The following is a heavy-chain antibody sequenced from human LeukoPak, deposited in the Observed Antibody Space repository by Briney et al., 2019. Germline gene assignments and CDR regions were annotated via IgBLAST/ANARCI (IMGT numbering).Heavy chain of an antibody. CDR3: ARTDSSGYYFDY. J-gene: IGHJ4*02. D-gene: IGHD3-22*01. CDR2: IYPGDSDT. Sequence: KSLQISCKGSGYSFTSYWIVWVRQLPGKGLEWMGIIYPGDSDTRYSPSFQGQVTLSADKSISTAYLQWSSLKASDTAMYYCARTDSSGYYFDYWGQGTLVTVSS. V-gene: IGHV5-51*01. CDR1: GYSFTSYW.